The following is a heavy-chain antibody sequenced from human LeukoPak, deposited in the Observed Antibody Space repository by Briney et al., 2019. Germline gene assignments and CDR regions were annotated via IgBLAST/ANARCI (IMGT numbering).Heavy chain of an antibody. J-gene: IGHJ4*02. CDR3: ARGTPGYSSGWYPPTHY. D-gene: IGHD6-19*01. CDR2: INHSGST. CDR1: GGSFSGYY. Sequence: SETLSLTCAVYGGSFSGYYLSWIRQPPGKGLEWIGEINHSGSTNYNPSLKSRVTISVDTSKNQFSLKLSSLTAADTAVHYCARGTPGYSSGWYPPTHYWGQGTLVTVSS. V-gene: IGHV4-34*01.